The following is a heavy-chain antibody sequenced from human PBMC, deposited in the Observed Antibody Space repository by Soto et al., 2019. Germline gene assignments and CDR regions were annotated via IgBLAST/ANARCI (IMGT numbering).Heavy chain of an antibody. V-gene: IGHV1-2*02. J-gene: IGHJ6*02. CDR3: ARHRTGYDPTSGMNV. Sequence: QVQLVQSGAEVMKPGASVKVSCKASGYTFTGYYIHWVRQATGKGLEWMGWINPNSGDTNYGLKFQGRVTITRHTSISTPYRKLGRLISTDTAVYYGARHRTGYDPTSGMNVWGQGTTVSVSS. CDR2: INPNSGDT. CDR1: GYTFTGYY. D-gene: IGHD5-12*01.